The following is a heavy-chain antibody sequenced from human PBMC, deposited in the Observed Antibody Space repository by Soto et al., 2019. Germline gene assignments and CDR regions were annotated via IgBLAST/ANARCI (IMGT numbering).Heavy chain of an antibody. CDR1: GGSISSYY. Sequence: SETLSLTCTVSGGSISSYYWSWIRQPPGKGLEWIGYIYYSGSTNYNPSLKSRVTISVDTSKNQFSLKLSSVTAADTAVYYCARRWGDAFEIWGQGTMVTVSS. V-gene: IGHV4-59*01. CDR2: IYYSGST. J-gene: IGHJ3*02. D-gene: IGHD1-26*01. CDR3: ARRWGDAFEI.